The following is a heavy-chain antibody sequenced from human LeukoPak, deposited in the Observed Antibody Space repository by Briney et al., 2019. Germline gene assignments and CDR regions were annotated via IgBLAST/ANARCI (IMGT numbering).Heavy chain of an antibody. Sequence: GGSLRLSCAASGFTFSSYSMNWVRQAPGKGLEWVSSISSSSSYIYYADSVKGRFTISRDNAKNSLYLQMNSLRAEDTAVYYCARGTHRAAMYYFDHWGQGTLVTVSS. CDR1: GFTFSSYS. V-gene: IGHV3-21*01. CDR3: ARGTHRAAMYYFDH. D-gene: IGHD2-2*01. J-gene: IGHJ4*02. CDR2: ISSSSSYI.